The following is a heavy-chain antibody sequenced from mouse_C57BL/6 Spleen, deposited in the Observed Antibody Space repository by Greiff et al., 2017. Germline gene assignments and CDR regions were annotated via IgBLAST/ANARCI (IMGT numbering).Heavy chain of an antibody. V-gene: IGHV1-64*01. D-gene: IGHD1-1*01. CDR3: ARGGTTVVRYFDY. J-gene: IGHJ2*01. Sequence: QVQLQQPGAELVKPGASVKLSCKASGYTFTSYWMHWVKQRPGQGLEWIGMIHPNSGSTNYNEKFKSKATLTVDKSSSTAYMQLSSLTSEDSAVYYWARGGTTVVRYFDYWGQGTTLTVSS. CDR1: GYTFTSYW. CDR2: IHPNSGST.